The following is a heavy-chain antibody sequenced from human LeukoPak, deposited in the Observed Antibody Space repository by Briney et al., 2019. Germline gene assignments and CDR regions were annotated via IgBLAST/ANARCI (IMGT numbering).Heavy chain of an antibody. J-gene: IGHJ5*02. CDR1: GFTFSQYP. D-gene: IGHD2-8*01. CDR3: ARALAPLSSVTNGQFKYNSFAP. CDR2: ISGSSSVI. V-gene: IGHV3-48*04. Sequence: GGSLRLSSTASGFTFSQYPMNWVRRAAGKGPQWISYISGSSSVILYADSVKGQYTISRDNANNCLYLHMDRLRADDTGIYYCARALAPLSSVTNGQFKYNSFAPRGQETLVAVSP.